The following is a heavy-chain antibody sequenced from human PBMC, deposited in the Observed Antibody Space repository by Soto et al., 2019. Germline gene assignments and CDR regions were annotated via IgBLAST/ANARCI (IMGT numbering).Heavy chain of an antibody. Sequence: PGGSLRLSCAASGFTFSSYAMSWVRQAPGKGLEWVAVISYDGSNKYYADSVKGRFTISRDNSKNTLYLQMSSLRAEDTAVYYCARDFGIAVAVSNWFDPWGQGTLVTVSS. V-gene: IGHV3-30-3*01. J-gene: IGHJ5*02. D-gene: IGHD6-19*01. CDR3: ARDFGIAVAVSNWFDP. CDR1: GFTFSSYA. CDR2: ISYDGSNK.